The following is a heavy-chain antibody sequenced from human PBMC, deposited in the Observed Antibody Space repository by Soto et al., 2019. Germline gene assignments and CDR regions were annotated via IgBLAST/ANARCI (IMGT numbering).Heavy chain of an antibody. V-gene: IGHV3-66*01. CDR1: GFTVSSNY. J-gene: IGHJ6*03. CDR3: AREWLLPADYYYMDV. Sequence: GGSLRLSCAASGFTVSSNYMSWVRQAPGKGLEWVSVIYSGGSTYYADSVKGRFTISRDNSKNTLYLQMNSLRAEDTAVYYCAREWLLPADYYYMDVWGKGTTVTVSS. CDR2: IYSGGST. D-gene: IGHD6-19*01.